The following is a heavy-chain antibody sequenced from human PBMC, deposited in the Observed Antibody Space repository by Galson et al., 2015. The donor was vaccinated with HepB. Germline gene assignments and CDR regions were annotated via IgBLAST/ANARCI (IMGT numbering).Heavy chain of an antibody. Sequence: SLRLSCAASGFRFDDSAMYWVRQAPGKGLEWVAGLSWNSGSIGYADSVKGRFTISRDNANNSLYLQMNSLRPEDAALYYCAKGRNSGRDAFDMCGQGTTVTVSS. D-gene: IGHD2-15*01. V-gene: IGHV3-9*01. CDR3: AKGRNSGRDAFDM. CDR1: GFRFDDSA. CDR2: LSWNSGSI. J-gene: IGHJ3*02.